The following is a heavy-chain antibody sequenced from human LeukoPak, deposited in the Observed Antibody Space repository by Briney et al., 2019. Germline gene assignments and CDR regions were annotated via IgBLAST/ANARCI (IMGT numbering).Heavy chain of an antibody. CDR1: GFTFRSYG. Sequence: GRSLRLSCAASGFTFRSYGMHWVRQAPGKGLEWISGIFGSGGSAHYADSVKGRFTISRDNSKNTVYLQLDSLRVEDTAVYYCGKTTVGYSSGRYPGWPVDYWGQGALVTVSS. D-gene: IGHD2-15*01. CDR2: IFGSGGSA. J-gene: IGHJ4*02. V-gene: IGHV3-23*01. CDR3: GKTTVGYSSGRYPGWPVDY.